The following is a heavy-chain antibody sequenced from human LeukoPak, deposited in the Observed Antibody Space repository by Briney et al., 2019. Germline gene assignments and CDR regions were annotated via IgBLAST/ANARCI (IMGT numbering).Heavy chain of an antibody. Sequence: TSETLSLTCTVSGDSINNYYWSWIRQPPGKGVEWIGYIYYSGSTSYNPSLKSRVTISVDTSTNQFSLKLTSVTAADTAVYYCASSLDIVATMDYWGQGTLVTVSS. D-gene: IGHD5-12*01. V-gene: IGHV4-59*12. CDR3: ASSLDIVATMDY. J-gene: IGHJ4*02. CDR2: IYYSGST. CDR1: GDSINNYY.